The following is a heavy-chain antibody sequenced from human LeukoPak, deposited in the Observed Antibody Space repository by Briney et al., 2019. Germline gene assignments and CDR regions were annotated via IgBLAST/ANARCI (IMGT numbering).Heavy chain of an antibody. D-gene: IGHD2-2*01. CDR3: ATVAPYCSTTSCYAADGHSWLDP. V-gene: IGHV1-24*01. Sequence: ASVKVSCKVSGYTLTELSMHWVRQAPGKGLEWMGGFDPEDGETIYAQKFQGRVTMTEDTSTDTAYMELSSLRSEDTAVYYCATVAPYCSTTSCYAADGHSWLDPWGQGTLVTVSS. CDR1: GYTLTELS. J-gene: IGHJ5*02. CDR2: FDPEDGET.